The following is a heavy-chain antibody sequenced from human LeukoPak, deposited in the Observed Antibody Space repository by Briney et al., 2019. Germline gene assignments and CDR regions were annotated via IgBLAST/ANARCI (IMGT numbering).Heavy chain of an antibody. D-gene: IGHD3-10*01. CDR1: GGTFSSYA. Sequence: SVKVSCKASGGTFSSYAISWVRQAPGQGLEWMGGIIPIFGTANYAQKFQGRVTMTRNTSISTAYMELSSLRSEDTAVYYCARGTYYGSGSISGGFDYWGQGTLVTVSS. CDR3: ARGTYYGSGSISGGFDY. J-gene: IGHJ4*02. V-gene: IGHV1-69*05. CDR2: IIPIFGTA.